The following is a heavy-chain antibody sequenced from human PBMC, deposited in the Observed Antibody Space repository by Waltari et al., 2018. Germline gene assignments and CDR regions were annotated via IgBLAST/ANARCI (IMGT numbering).Heavy chain of an antibody. CDR3: ARDSTRSGYPHHYYYGMDV. V-gene: IGHV1-69*01. CDR2: IIPILGTA. J-gene: IGHJ6*02. CDR1: GGTFSSYA. D-gene: IGHD3-3*01. Sequence: QVQLVQSGAEVKKPGSSVKVSCKASGGTFSSYAISWVRQAPGQGLEWMGGIIPILGTANDAQKFQGRVTITADESTSTAYMELSSLRSEDMAVYYCARDSTRSGYPHHYYYGMDVWGQGTTVTVSS.